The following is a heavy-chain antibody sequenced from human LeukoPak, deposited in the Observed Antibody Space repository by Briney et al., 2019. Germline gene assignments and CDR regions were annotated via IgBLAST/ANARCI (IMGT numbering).Heavy chain of an antibody. CDR3: ARRLGGAFDI. J-gene: IGHJ3*02. D-gene: IGHD1-26*01. Sequence: SETLSLTCTVSGGSISSSSYYWGWIRQPPGKGLEWIGSIYYSGSTHYNPSLKSRVTISVDTSKNQFSLKLSSVTAADTAVYYCARRLGGAFDIWGQGTMVTVSS. CDR2: IYYSGST. V-gene: IGHV4-39*01. CDR1: GGSISSSSYY.